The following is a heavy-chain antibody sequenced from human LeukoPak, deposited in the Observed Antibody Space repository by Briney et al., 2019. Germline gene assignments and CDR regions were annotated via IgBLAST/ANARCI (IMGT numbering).Heavy chain of an antibody. CDR1: GFTFSSYW. CDR3: ARAESHPIPNARGLHFDY. J-gene: IGHJ4*02. V-gene: IGHV3-7*01. CDR2: IKQDGSEK. D-gene: IGHD3-10*02. Sequence: PGGSLRLSCAASGFTFSSYWMSWVRQAPGKGLEWVANIKQDGSEKYYVDSVKGRFTISRDNAKNSLYLQMNSLRAEDTAVYYYARAESHPIPNARGLHFDYWGQGTLVTVSS.